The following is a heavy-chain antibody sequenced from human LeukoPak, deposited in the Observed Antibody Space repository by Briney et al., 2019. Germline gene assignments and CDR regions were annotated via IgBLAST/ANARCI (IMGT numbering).Heavy chain of an antibody. V-gene: IGHV3-30*01. D-gene: IGHD5-24*01. CDR2: ISYDGSNK. J-gene: IGHJ4*02. CDR3: ARKEARWLQLAFDY. Sequence: GGSLRLSCAASGFTFSSYAMHWVRQAPGKGLEWVAVISYDGSNKYYADSVKGRFTISRDNSKNTLYLQMNGLRAEDTAVYYCARKEARWLQLAFDYWGQGTLVTVSS. CDR1: GFTFSSYA.